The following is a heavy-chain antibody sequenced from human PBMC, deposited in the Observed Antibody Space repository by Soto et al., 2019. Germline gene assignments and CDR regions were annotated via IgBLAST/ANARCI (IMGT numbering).Heavy chain of an antibody. D-gene: IGHD2-2*02. J-gene: IGHJ5*02. CDR3: ARSPGYCSSTSCYTWANWFDP. Sequence: QVQLQESGPGLVKPSQTLSLTCTVSGGSISSGGYYWSWIRQHPGNGLEWIGYIYYSGSTYYNPSLKSRVTISVDTSKNQFSLKLSSVTAADTAVYYCARSPGYCSSTSCYTWANWFDPWGQGTLVTVSS. CDR1: GGSISSGGYY. V-gene: IGHV4-31*03. CDR2: IYYSGST.